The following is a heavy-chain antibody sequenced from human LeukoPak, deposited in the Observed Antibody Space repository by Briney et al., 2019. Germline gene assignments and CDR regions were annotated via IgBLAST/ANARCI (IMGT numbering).Heavy chain of an antibody. CDR3: ARGDEQQLAPPFDY. CDR1: GYTFTSYG. Sequence: ASVEVSCMASGYTFTSYGISWVRQAPGQGLEWMGWISAYNGNTNYAQKLQGRVTMTTDTSTSTAYMELRSLRSDDTAVYYCARGDEQQLAPPFDYWGQGTLVTVSS. D-gene: IGHD6-13*01. J-gene: IGHJ4*02. CDR2: ISAYNGNT. V-gene: IGHV1-18*01.